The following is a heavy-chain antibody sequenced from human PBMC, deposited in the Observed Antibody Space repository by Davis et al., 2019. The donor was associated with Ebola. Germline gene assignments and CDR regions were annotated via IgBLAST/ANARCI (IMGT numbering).Heavy chain of an antibody. CDR1: GFTFSSYW. Sequence: GESLKISCAASGFTFSSYWMSWVRQAPGKGLEWVANIKQDGSEKYYVDSVKGRFTISRDNAKNSLYLQMNSLRAEDTAVYYCARGPLAGIAAAGMAYWGQGTLVTVSS. J-gene: IGHJ4*02. CDR2: IKQDGSEK. D-gene: IGHD6-13*01. CDR3: ARGPLAGIAAAGMAY. V-gene: IGHV3-7*03.